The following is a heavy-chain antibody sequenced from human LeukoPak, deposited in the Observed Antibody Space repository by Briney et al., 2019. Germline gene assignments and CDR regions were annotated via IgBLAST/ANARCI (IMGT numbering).Heavy chain of an antibody. D-gene: IGHD2-15*01. CDR2: IYPGDSDT. V-gene: IGHV5-51*01. Sequence: GESLKISCKGSGYSFTSYWIGWVRQMPGKGLEWMGIIYPGDSDTRYSPSFQDQVTISADKSISTAYLQWSSLKASDTAMYYCARRDIVVVVAAPTGAFDIWGQGTMVTVSS. J-gene: IGHJ3*02. CDR3: ARRDIVVVVAAPTGAFDI. CDR1: GYSFTSYW.